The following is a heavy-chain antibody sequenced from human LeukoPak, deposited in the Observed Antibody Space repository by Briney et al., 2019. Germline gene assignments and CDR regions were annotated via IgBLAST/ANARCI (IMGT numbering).Heavy chain of an antibody. CDR1: GFTFSGYS. V-gene: IGHV3-21*01. D-gene: IGHD1-26*01. J-gene: IGHJ5*02. CDR3: ARADGGSYWFDP. CDR2: ISSSSSYI. Sequence: GGSLRLSCAASGFTFSGYSMNWVRQAPGKGLESVSSISSSSSYIYYADSVKGRFTISRDNAKNSLYLQMNSLRAEDTAVYYCARADGGSYWFDPWGQGTLVTVSS.